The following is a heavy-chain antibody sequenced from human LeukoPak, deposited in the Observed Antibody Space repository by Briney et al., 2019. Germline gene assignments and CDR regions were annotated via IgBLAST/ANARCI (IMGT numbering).Heavy chain of an antibody. J-gene: IGHJ4*02. CDR3: ARVKEYSGYDFRFDY. D-gene: IGHD5-12*01. V-gene: IGHV1-2*02. CDR1: GYTFTGYY. CDR2: VNPNSGGT. Sequence: ASVKVSCKASGYTFTGYYMHWVRQAPGQRLEWMGWVNPNSGGTNYAQKFQGRVTMTRDTSISTAYMELSRLTSDDTAVYYCARVKEYSGYDFRFDYWGQGTLVTVSS.